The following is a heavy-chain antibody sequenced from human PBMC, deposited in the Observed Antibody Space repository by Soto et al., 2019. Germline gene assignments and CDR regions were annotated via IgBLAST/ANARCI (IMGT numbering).Heavy chain of an antibody. CDR2: IRSKAYGGTT. J-gene: IGHJ4*02. CDR3: TRDQSRYDFWSGYDY. D-gene: IGHD3-3*01. CDR1: GFTFGDYA. Sequence: GGSLRLSCTASGFTFGDYAMSWFRQAPGKGLEWVGFIRSKAYGGTTEYAASVKGRFTISRDDSKSIAYLQMNSLKTEDTAVYYCTRDQSRYDFWSGYDYWGQGTLVTVSS. V-gene: IGHV3-49*03.